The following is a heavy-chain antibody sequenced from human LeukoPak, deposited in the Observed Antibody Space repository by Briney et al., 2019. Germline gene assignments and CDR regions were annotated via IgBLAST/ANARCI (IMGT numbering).Heavy chain of an antibody. J-gene: IGHJ4*02. Sequence: GGSLRLSCAACGFTFSSYAMSWVRQAPGKGLEGVSAISGSGGSTYYADSVKGRFTISRDNSKNTLYLQMNSLRAEDTAVYYCAKARQGLRLGESDYWGQGTLVTVSS. CDR1: GFTFSSYA. V-gene: IGHV3-23*01. CDR2: ISGSGGST. D-gene: IGHD3-16*01. CDR3: AKARQGLRLGESDY.